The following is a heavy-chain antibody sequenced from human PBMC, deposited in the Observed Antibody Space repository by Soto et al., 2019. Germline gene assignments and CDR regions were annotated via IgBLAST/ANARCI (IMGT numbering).Heavy chain of an antibody. J-gene: IGHJ6*02. V-gene: IGHV1-69*13. Sequence: ASVKVSCKASGGTFSSYAISWVRQAPGQGLEWMGGIIPIFGTANYAQKFQARVTITADESTSTAYMELSSLGSEDTAVYYCARPVLMDTGVRYYYGMYVWGQGTTVTVSS. D-gene: IGHD5-18*01. CDR2: IIPIFGTA. CDR3: ARPVLMDTGVRYYYGMYV. CDR1: GGTFSSYA.